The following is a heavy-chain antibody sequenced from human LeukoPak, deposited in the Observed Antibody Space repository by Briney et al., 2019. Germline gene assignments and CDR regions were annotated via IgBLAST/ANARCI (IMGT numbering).Heavy chain of an antibody. CDR3: VGGDQRED. CDR2: IGRSSRDK. Sequence: TGGSLRLSCAASGSTFSTSTMNWVRQAPGKGLEWVSSIGRSSRDKYYVDSIRGRFTISRDNANNSLYLQMNSLRAEDTAVYYCVGGDQREDWGHRTQVTVSS. CDR1: GSTFSTST. V-gene: IGHV3-21*01. J-gene: IGHJ4*01.